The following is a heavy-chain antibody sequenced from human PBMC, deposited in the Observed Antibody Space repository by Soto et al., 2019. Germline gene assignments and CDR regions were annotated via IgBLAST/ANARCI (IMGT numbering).Heavy chain of an antibody. J-gene: IGHJ4*02. Sequence: ASVKVSCKASGYTFTSYAMHWVRQAPGQRLEWMGWINAGNGNTKYSQKFQGRVTITRDTSASTAYMELSSLRSEDTAVYYCARHSNDYGDYVLRSYFDYWGQGTLVTVSS. CDR1: GYTFTSYA. V-gene: IGHV1-3*01. CDR2: INAGNGNT. CDR3: ARHSNDYGDYVLRSYFDY. D-gene: IGHD4-17*01.